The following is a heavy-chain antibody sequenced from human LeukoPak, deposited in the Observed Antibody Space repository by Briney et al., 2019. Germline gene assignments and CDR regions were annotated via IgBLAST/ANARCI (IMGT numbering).Heavy chain of an antibody. CDR2: IRYDGSNK. J-gene: IGHJ6*03. V-gene: IGHV3-30*02. Sequence: GGSLRRSCAASGFTFSSYGMHWVRQAPGKGLEGVAFIRYDGSNKYYADSVKGRFTISRDNAKNTLYLQMNSLRAEDTAVYYCARHRDFYYYMDVWGKGTTVTISS. CDR3: ARHRDFYYYMDV. CDR1: GFTFSSYG.